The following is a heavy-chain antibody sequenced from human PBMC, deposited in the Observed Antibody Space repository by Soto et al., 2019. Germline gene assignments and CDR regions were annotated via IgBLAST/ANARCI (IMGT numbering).Heavy chain of an antibody. D-gene: IGHD6-6*01. J-gene: IGHJ4*02. CDR3: AEDGAYSSSSLYYFDY. Sequence: EVQLLESGGGLVQPGGSLRLSCAASGFTFSTYAMNWVRQAPGKGLEWVSAISGSGDRTYYADSVRGRFTISKDSSKNTLYLQMNSLRAEDTAVYYCAEDGAYSSSSLYYFDYWGQGTLVTVSS. CDR2: ISGSGDRT. V-gene: IGHV3-23*01. CDR1: GFTFSTYA.